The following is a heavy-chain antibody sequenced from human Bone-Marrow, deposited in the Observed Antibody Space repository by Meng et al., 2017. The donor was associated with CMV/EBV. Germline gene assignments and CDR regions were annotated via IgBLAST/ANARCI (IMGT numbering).Heavy chain of an antibody. CDR3: ARDPAYCGGDCSPDAFDI. V-gene: IGHV4-39*07. CDR1: GGSISSSSYY. Sequence: GSLRLSCTASGGSISSSSYYWGWIRQPPGKGLEWIGSIYYSGSTYYNPSFKSRVTISVDTSKNQFSLKLSSVTAADTAVYYCARDPAYCGGDCSPDAFDIWGQGTMVTVSS. CDR2: IYYSGST. D-gene: IGHD2-21*01. J-gene: IGHJ3*02.